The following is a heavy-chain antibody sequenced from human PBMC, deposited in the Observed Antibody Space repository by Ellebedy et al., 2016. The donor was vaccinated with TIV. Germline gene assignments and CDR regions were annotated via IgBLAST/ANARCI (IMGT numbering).Heavy chain of an antibody. CDR2: INAGNGNT. J-gene: IGHJ4*02. CDR1: GYTFTSYA. CDR3: ARVPNIVGVTLFDY. Sequence: AASVKVSCKASGYTFTSYAMHWVRQAPGQRLEWMGWINAGNGNTKYSQKFQGRVTITRDTSASTAYMELSSLRSEDTAVYYCARVPNIVGVTLFDYWGQGTLVTVSS. V-gene: IGHV1-3*01. D-gene: IGHD1-26*01.